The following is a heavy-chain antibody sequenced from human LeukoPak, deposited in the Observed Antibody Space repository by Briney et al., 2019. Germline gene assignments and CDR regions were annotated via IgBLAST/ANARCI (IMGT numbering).Heavy chain of an antibody. CDR3: ARDGREIHYYYMDV. D-gene: IGHD2-8*01. CDR1: GFTVSSNY. Sequence: GGSLRLSCAASGFTVSSNYMSWVRQAPGKGLEWVSVIYSGGSTYYADSVKGRFTISRDNSKNTLYLQMNSLRAEDTAVYYCARDGREIHYYYMDVWGKGTTVTVSS. CDR2: IYSGGST. V-gene: IGHV3-66*02. J-gene: IGHJ6*03.